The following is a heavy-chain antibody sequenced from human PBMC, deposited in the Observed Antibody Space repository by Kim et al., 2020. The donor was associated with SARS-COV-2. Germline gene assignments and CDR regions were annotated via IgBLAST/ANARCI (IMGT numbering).Heavy chain of an antibody. CDR3: ARSFGVAPPVDY. J-gene: IGHJ4*02. CDR1: GGSISSGGYY. D-gene: IGHD3-3*01. CDR2: IYYSGST. Sequence: SETLSLTCTVSGGSISSGGYYWSCIRQHPGKGLEWIGYIYYSGSTYYNPSLKSRVTISVDTSKNQFSLKLSSVTAADTAVYYCARSFGVAPPVDYWGQGTLVTVSS. V-gene: IGHV4-31*03.